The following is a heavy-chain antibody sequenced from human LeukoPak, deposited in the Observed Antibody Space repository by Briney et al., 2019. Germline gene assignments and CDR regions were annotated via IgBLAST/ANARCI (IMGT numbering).Heavy chain of an antibody. D-gene: IGHD6-13*01. CDR2: IYYSGST. CDR3: ASLLYSSSWYSWYYFDY. Sequence: KASETLSLTCTVSGGSISSYYWSWIRQPPGKGLEWIGYIYYSGSTNYNPSLKSRVTISVDTSKNQFSLKLSSVTAADTAVYYCASLLYSSSWYSWYYFDYWGQGTLVTVSS. CDR1: GGSISSYY. J-gene: IGHJ4*02. V-gene: IGHV4-59*08.